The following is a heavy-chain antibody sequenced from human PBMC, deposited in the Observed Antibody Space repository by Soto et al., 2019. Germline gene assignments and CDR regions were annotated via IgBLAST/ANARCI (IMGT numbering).Heavy chain of an antibody. CDR2: MNPNSGNT. V-gene: IGHV1-8*01. CDR1: GYTFTNYD. CDR3: VRLPDNVDVLTGRSGYNDY. Sequence: QVQLVQSGAEVKKPGASVKVSCKASGYTFTNYDNNWVRHATGQGLEWMGWMNPNSGNTGSAQKFQGRVTMTRDTYINTAYMELSSLRSDDTAVYYCVRLPDNVDVLTGRSGYNDYWGQGTLVTVSS. J-gene: IGHJ4*02. D-gene: IGHD3-9*01.